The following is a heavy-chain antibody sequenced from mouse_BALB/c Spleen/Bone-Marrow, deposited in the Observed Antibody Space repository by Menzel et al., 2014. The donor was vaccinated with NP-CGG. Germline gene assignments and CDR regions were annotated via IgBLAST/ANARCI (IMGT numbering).Heavy chain of an antibody. D-gene: IGHD4-1*01. CDR2: IDPANGNT. CDR3: ARWEYYAMDY. Sequence: VQLQQSGAELVKPGASVKLSCTASGFNIKDTYMHWVKQRPEQGLEWIGRIDPANGNTKYDPKFQGKATIIADTSSNTAYLQVSSLTSEDTAGYYCARWEYYAMDYWGQGTSVTVYS. V-gene: IGHV14-3*02. J-gene: IGHJ4*01. CDR1: GFNIKDTY.